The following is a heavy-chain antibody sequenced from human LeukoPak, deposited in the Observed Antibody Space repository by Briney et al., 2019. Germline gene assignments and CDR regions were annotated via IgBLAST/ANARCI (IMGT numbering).Heavy chain of an antibody. D-gene: IGHD6-6*01. CDR3: ATDRVAARSGDDY. V-gene: IGHV1-24*01. J-gene: IGHJ4*02. CDR2: FDSEDGET. Sequence: ASVNVSCKVSGYTLTELSMHWLRQAPGKGRAWMGGFDSEDGETIYAQKFQGRVTMTEDTSTDTAYMELSSLRSEDTAVYYCATDRVAARSGDDYWGQGTLVTVPS. CDR1: GYTLTELS.